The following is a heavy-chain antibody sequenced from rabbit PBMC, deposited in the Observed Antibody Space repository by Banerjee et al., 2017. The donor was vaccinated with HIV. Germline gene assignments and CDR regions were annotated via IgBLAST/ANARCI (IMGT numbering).Heavy chain of an antibody. Sequence: QSLEESGGDLVKPGASLTLTCTASGFFFSSAYYMCWVRQAPGKGLEWIACIYGGSSGSTYYASWAKGRFSISGTSSTTVTLQMTSLTVADTATYFCARDRDSSTKYYFDLWGQGTLVTVS. CDR3: ARDRDSSTKYYFDL. D-gene: IGHD1-1*01. V-gene: IGHV1S40*01. CDR2: IYGGSSGST. CDR1: GFFFSSAYY. J-gene: IGHJ4*01.